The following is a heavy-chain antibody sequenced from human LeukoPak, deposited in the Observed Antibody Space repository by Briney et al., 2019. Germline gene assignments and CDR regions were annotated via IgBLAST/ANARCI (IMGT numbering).Heavy chain of an antibody. J-gene: IGHJ6*03. Sequence: ASVKVSCKASGGTFSSYAISWVRQAPGQGLEWMGGIIPIFGTANYAQKFQGRVTITADESTSTAYMELSSLRSEDTAVYYCASSPPVFEYYYYYYMDVWGKGTTVTVSS. V-gene: IGHV1-69*13. CDR1: GGTFSSYA. CDR3: ASSPPVFEYYYYYYMDV. D-gene: IGHD6-6*01. CDR2: IIPIFGTA.